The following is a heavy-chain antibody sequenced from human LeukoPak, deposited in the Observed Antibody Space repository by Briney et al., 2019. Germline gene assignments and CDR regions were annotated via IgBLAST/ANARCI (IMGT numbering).Heavy chain of an antibody. Sequence: ASVKVSCKASGYTFTGYYIHWVRQAPGQGLEWMGWINPNSGGTNYAQKFQGRVTMTRDTSISTAYMELSRLRSDDTAVYYCALVVPAAIDWFDPWGQGTLVTVSS. D-gene: IGHD2-2*02. CDR1: GYTFTGYY. J-gene: IGHJ5*02. CDR3: ALVVPAAIDWFDP. V-gene: IGHV1-2*02. CDR2: INPNSGGT.